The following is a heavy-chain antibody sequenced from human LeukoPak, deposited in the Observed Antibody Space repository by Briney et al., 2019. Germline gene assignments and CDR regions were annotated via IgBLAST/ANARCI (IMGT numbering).Heavy chain of an antibody. J-gene: IGHJ3*02. V-gene: IGHV4-59*12. CDR3: ARRPYDFWSGYLDAFDI. CDR1: GGSISSYY. CDR2: IYYSGST. Sequence: PSETLSLTCTVSGGSISSYYWSWIRQPPGKGLEWIGYIYYSGSTNYNPSLKSRVTISVDTSKNQFSLKLSSVTAADTAVYYCARRPYDFWSGYLDAFDIWGQGTMVTVSS. D-gene: IGHD3-3*01.